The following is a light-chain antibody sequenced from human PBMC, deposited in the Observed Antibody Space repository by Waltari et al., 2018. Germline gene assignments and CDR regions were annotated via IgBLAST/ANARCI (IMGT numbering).Light chain of an antibody. CDR2: DAS. CDR3: QQYGRSPWT. V-gene: IGKV3-20*01. CDR1: QSVSSNY. J-gene: IGKJ1*01. Sequence: FVLTQSPGTLSLSPGERVTLSCRASQSVSSNYLAWYQQKPGQAPRLLIYDASNRATGIADRFSGSGSGTDFTLTISRLEAEDVAVYYCQQYGRSPWTFGQGTKVEIK.